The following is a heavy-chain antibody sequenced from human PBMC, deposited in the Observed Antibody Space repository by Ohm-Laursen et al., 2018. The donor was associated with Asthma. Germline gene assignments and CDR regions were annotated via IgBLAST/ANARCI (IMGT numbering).Heavy chain of an antibody. Sequence: SLRLSCAASGFTFSNAWMSWVRQAPGKGLEWVGRIKSKTDGGTTDYAAPVKGRFTISRDDSKNTLYLQMNSLKTEDTAVYYCTTDEYYYDSSGFDYWGQGTLVTVSS. CDR3: TTDEYYYDSSGFDY. V-gene: IGHV3-15*01. CDR2: IKSKTDGGTT. D-gene: IGHD3-22*01. J-gene: IGHJ4*02. CDR1: GFTFSNAW.